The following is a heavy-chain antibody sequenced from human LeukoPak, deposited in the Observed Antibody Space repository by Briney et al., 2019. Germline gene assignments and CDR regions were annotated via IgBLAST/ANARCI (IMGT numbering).Heavy chain of an antibody. V-gene: IGHV1-46*01. D-gene: IGHD3-16*01. J-gene: IGHJ3*02. CDR1: GYTFTSYY. CDR2: INPSGGST. CDR3: ARARYGDAFDI. Sequence: EASVKVSCKASGYTFTSYYMHWVRQAPGQGLEWMGIINPSGGSTSYAQKFQGRVTMTRDMSTSTVYMELSSLRPEDTAVYYCARARYGDAFDIWGQGTMVTVSS.